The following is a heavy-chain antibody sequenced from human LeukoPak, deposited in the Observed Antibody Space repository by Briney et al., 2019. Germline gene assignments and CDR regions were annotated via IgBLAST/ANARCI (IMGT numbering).Heavy chain of an antibody. Sequence: ASVKVSCKASGYTFTTYGISWVRQAPGKGLEWMGGFDPEDGETIYAQKFQGRVTMTEDTSTDTAYMELSSLRSEDTAVYYCATAVREPYGDGWFDPWGQGTLVTVSS. D-gene: IGHD1-26*01. CDR1: GYTFTTYG. V-gene: IGHV1-24*01. CDR3: ATAVREPYGDGWFDP. J-gene: IGHJ5*02. CDR2: FDPEDGET.